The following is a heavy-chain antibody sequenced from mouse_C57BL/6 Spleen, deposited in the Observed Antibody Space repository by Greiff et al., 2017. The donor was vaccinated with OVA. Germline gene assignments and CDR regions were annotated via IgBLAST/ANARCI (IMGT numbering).Heavy chain of an antibody. CDR1: GFTFSSYG. Sequence: EVKLMESGGDLVKPGGSLKLSCAASGFTFSSYGMSWVRQTPDQRLEWVATISSGGSYTYYPDSVKGRFTISRDNAKNTLYLQMSSLKSEDTAMDYCARQGYYGTPDYWGQGTTLTVSS. CDR3: ARQGYYGTPDY. D-gene: IGHD1-1*01. J-gene: IGHJ2*01. CDR2: ISSGGSYT. V-gene: IGHV5-6*01.